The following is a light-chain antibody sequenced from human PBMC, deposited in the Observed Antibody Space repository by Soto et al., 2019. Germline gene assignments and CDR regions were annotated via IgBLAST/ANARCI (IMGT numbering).Light chain of an antibody. CDR1: RTVLYSSNNKNY. J-gene: IGKJ2*01. CDR3: QQYYNALQS. Sequence: IVLTQSPDSLAVSLGERATINCKSSRTVLYSSNNKNYLAWYHQKPGQPPRLLIYWASTRESGVPDRFTGSGSGTDFTLTISSLQAEDLAVYYCQQYYNALQSFGQGTKLEIK. CDR2: WAS. V-gene: IGKV4-1*01.